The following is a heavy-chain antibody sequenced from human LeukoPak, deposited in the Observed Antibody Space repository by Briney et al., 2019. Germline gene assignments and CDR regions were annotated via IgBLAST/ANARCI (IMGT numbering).Heavy chain of an antibody. V-gene: IGHV3-23*01. Sequence: GGSLRLSCAASGFIFNNYGLIWIRQAPGKGLEWVSAISNDGGGTQYADFVEGRFTISRDNSKNTLFLQMSSLRAEDTALYYFAKGSSGYFADLWGQGTLVTVSS. CDR3: AKGSSGYFADL. D-gene: IGHD3-22*01. J-gene: IGHJ5*02. CDR1: GFIFNNYG. CDR2: ISNDGGGT.